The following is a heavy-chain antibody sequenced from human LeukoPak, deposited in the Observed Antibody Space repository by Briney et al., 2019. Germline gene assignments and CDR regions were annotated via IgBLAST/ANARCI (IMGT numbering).Heavy chain of an antibody. CDR2: IRSKANSYAT. CDR3: TSAYYDFWSGGSWYMGV. Sequence: GGSLRLSCAASGFTFSGSAMHWVRQASGKGLEWVGRIRSKANSYATVYAASVKGRFTISRDDSKNTAYLQMNSLKTEGTAVYYCTSAYYDFWSGGSWYMGVWGKGTTVTVSS. V-gene: IGHV3-73*01. D-gene: IGHD3-3*01. J-gene: IGHJ6*03. CDR1: GFTFSGSA.